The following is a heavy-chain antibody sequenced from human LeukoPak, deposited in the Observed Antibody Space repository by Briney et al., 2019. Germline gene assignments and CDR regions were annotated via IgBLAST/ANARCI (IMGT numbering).Heavy chain of an antibody. CDR3: ARRRVGYSSGWSLYYFDY. D-gene: IGHD6-19*01. V-gene: IGHV4-4*07. Sequence: SETLSLTCTVCGGSISSYYWSWLGQPAGKGLEGVGRIYTSGSTNYNPSLKSRVTISVDTSKNQFSLKLSSVTAADTAVYYCARRRVGYSSGWSLYYFDYWGQGTLVTVSS. CDR1: GGSISSYY. CDR2: IYTSGST. J-gene: IGHJ4*02.